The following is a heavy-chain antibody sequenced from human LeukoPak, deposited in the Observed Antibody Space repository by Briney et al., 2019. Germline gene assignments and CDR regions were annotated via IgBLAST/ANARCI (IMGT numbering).Heavy chain of an antibody. Sequence: PETLSLTCTVSGGSISNDYWSWIRQPPGKGLEWSGYIYYSGSTNYNTSLKRRVTISVDTSKNQFSLKLSSVTAAHTPVYYCPGRIAVAGFVFDYWGQGTLVTVSS. CDR1: GGSISNDY. V-gene: IGHV4-59*08. J-gene: IGHJ4*02. CDR3: PGRIAVAGFVFDY. D-gene: IGHD6-19*01. CDR2: IYYSGST.